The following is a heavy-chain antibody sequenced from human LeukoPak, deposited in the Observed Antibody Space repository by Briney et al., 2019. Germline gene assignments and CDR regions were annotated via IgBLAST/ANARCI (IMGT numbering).Heavy chain of an antibody. V-gene: IGHV1-8*01. Sequence: ASVKVSCKASGYTFTSYDSNWVRQATGQGLEWMGWMNPNSGNTGYAQKFQGRVTMTRNTSISTAYMELSSLRSEDTAVYYCARITFGGVIVPFDYWGQGTLVTVSS. CDR3: ARITFGGVIVPFDY. D-gene: IGHD3-16*02. CDR2: MNPNSGNT. J-gene: IGHJ4*02. CDR1: GYTFTSYD.